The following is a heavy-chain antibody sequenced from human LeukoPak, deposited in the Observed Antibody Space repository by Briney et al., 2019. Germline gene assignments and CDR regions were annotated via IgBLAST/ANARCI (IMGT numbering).Heavy chain of an antibody. CDR3: ARGTISRYSYGSLGY. Sequence: SETLSLTCTVSGGSISSYYWSWIRQPPGKGLEWIGYIYYSGSTNYNPSLKSRVTISVDTSKNQFSLKLSSVIAADTAVYYCARGTISRYSYGSLGYWGQGTLVTVSS. J-gene: IGHJ4*02. CDR2: IYYSGST. D-gene: IGHD5-18*01. CDR1: GGSISSYY. V-gene: IGHV4-59*12.